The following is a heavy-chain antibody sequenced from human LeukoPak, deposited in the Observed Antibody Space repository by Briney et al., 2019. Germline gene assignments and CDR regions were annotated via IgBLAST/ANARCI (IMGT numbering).Heavy chain of an antibody. CDR3: ARERVYCSSTSCSPDGFDY. J-gene: IGHJ4*02. D-gene: IGHD2-2*01. CDR2: IYHSGST. CDR1: GGSISSGGYS. Sequence: PSETLSLTCAVPGGSISSGGYSWSWMRQPPGKGLFWIGYIYHSGSTYYNPSLKSRVTISVDRSKNQFSLKLSSVTAADTAVYYCARERVYCSSTSCSPDGFDYWGQGTLVTVSS. V-gene: IGHV4-30-2*01.